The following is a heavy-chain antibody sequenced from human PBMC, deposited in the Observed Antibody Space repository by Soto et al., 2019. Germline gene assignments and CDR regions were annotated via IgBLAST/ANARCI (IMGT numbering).Heavy chain of an antibody. Sequence: QVQLVESGGGVVQPGRSLRLSCAASGFTFSSYAMHWVRQAPGKGLEWVAVISYDGSNKYYADSVKGRCTISRDNSKNTLYLQMNSLRAEDTAVYYWARAETYYYDSSGFPGAFDIWGQGTMVPVSS. J-gene: IGHJ3*02. V-gene: IGHV3-30-3*01. CDR2: ISYDGSNK. CDR3: ARAETYYYDSSGFPGAFDI. CDR1: GFTFSSYA. D-gene: IGHD3-22*01.